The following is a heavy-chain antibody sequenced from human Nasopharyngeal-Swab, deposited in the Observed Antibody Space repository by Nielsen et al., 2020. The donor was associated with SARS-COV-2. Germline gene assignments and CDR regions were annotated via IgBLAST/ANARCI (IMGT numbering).Heavy chain of an antibody. D-gene: IGHD5/OR15-5a*01. CDR3: ARITPSTHNLDY. CDR1: GVSFSGHY. CDR2: ISHSGST. V-gene: IGHV4-34*01. Sequence: SETLSLTCAVYGVSFSGHYWTWIRQPPGKGLEWIGEISHSGSTTYNSSLKSRLAMSVDTSKNQFSLKLNSVTAADTAVYYCARITPSTHNLDYWGQGRLVTVSS. J-gene: IGHJ4*02.